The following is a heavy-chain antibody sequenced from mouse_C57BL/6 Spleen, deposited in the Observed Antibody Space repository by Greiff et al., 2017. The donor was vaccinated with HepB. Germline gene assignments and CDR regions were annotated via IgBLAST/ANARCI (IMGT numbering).Heavy chain of an antibody. CDR2: ISDGGSYT. J-gene: IGHJ1*03. CDR1: GFTFSSYA. Sequence: EVHLVESGGGLVKPGGSLKLSCAASGFTFSSYAMSWVRQTPEKRLEWVATISDGGSYTYYPDNVKGRFTISRDNAKNNLYLQMSHLKSEDTAMYYCARDGEYFDVWGTGTTVTVSS. V-gene: IGHV5-4*01. CDR3: ARDGEYFDV.